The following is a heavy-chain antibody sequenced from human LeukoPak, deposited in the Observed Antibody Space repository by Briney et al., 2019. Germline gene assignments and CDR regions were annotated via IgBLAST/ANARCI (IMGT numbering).Heavy chain of an antibody. D-gene: IGHD2-2*02. J-gene: IGHJ6*02. V-gene: IGHV4-30-2*01. CDR3: ARDRPDCSSTSCYISYYYYGMDV. Sequence: ASETLSLTCAVSGGSISSGGYSWSWIRQPPGKGLEWIGYIYHSGSTYYNPSLKSRVTISVDRSKNQFSLKLSSVTAADTALYYCARDRPDCSSTSCYISYYYYGMDVWGQGTTVTVSS. CDR1: GGSISSGGYS. CDR2: IYHSGST.